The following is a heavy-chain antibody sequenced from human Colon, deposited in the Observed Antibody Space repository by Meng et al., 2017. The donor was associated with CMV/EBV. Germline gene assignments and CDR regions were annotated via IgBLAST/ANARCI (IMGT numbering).Heavy chain of an antibody. V-gene: IGHV3-7*03. Sequence: GESLKISCAASGFTFSSYWMTWVRQAPGKGLEWVVNIKQDGSETHYVDSVKGRFTVSRDNAKNSVYLQMNNLRAEDTAVYYCAKSPIWVAVAGVLHYWGQGTQVTVSS. D-gene: IGHD6-19*01. J-gene: IGHJ4*02. CDR3: AKSPIWVAVAGVLHY. CDR2: IKQDGSET. CDR1: GFTFSSYW.